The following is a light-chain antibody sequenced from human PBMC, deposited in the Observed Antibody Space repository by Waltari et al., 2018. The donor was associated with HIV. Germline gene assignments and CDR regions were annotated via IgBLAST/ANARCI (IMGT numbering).Light chain of an antibody. J-gene: IGLJ2*01. V-gene: IGLV7-46*01. CDR1: PRAVTSGHS. CDR3: LLSFNGVVV. Sequence: QAVVTQEPSLTVSPGGTVTLTCASSPRAVTSGHSPYWFQRRPGQAPKTLIYDTTNRHSWTPARFSGSLLGGKAALTLSGAQFEDEADYFCLLSFNGVVVFGGGTTLTVL. CDR2: DTT.